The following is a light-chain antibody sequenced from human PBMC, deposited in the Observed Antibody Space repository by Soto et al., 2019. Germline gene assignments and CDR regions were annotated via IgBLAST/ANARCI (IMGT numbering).Light chain of an antibody. CDR3: AAWDDSLSGPV. J-gene: IGLJ1*01. CDR1: SSNIGINY. Sequence: QSVLTQPPSASGTPGQRVTISCSGSSSNIGINYVYWYQQFPGTAPKLLIYTNNQRPSGVPDRFSGSKSGTSASLAISGRRSEDEADYYCAAWDDSLSGPVFGAGTKLTVL. CDR2: TNN. V-gene: IGLV1-47*02.